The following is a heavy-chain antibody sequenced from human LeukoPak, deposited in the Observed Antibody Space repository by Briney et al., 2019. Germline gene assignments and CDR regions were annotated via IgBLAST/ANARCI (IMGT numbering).Heavy chain of an antibody. CDR3: ARVPQKLVRGGCFDP. D-gene: IGHD3-10*01. Sequence: ASVKVSCKASGYTFTSYGISWVRPAPGEVLGWKGWIRAYNGNTNYAQKLQGRVTMTTDTSTSTAYMELRSLRSDDRAAYYCARVPQKLVRGGCFDPWGQGTQVTVSS. CDR1: GYTFTSYG. J-gene: IGHJ5*02. V-gene: IGHV1-18*01. CDR2: IRAYNGNT.